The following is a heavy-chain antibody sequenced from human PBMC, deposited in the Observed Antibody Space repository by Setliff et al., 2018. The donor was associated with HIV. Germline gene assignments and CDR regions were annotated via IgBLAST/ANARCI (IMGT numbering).Heavy chain of an antibody. CDR1: GGSISSHY. D-gene: IGHD3-10*01. CDR3: ARVGYHGSGRYSFDY. Sequence: SETLSLTCTVSGGSISSHYWSWIRQPPGKGLERVGLIYYTGIPTHNPSLSSRVTISVDTSKNQFSLNLSSVTAAETAVYYCARVGYHGSGRYSFDYWGQGTLVTVSS. CDR2: IYYTGIP. V-gene: IGHV4-59*08. J-gene: IGHJ4*02.